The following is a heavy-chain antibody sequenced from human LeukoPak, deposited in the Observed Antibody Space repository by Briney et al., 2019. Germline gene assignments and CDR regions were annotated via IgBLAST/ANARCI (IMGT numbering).Heavy chain of an antibody. J-gene: IGHJ4*02. CDR1: GYTFTSYD. V-gene: IGHV1-8*01. D-gene: IGHD2-21*02. Sequence: ASVKVSCRASGYTFTSYDINWVRQATGQGLEWMGWMNPNRGNTGYAQKFQGRVTMTRNTSISTAYMELSSLRSEDTAVYYRASSYCGGDCYSGYWGQGTLVTVSS. CDR3: ASSYCGGDCYSGY. CDR2: MNPNRGNT.